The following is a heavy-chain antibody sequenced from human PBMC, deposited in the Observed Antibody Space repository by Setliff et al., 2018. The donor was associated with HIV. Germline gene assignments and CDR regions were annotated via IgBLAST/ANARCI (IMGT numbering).Heavy chain of an antibody. V-gene: IGHV4-59*12. CDR3: ARLTSTTNSYDF. CDR1: GGAISSSY. CDR2: IYYSGTT. J-gene: IGHJ4*02. Sequence: SETLSLTCFVSGGAISSSYWTWIRQSAGKGLEWLGYIYYSGTTSYNPSLQSRLTLSLDTSKSHFSLKLTSVTAADTAVYFCARLTSTTNSYDFWGQGMLVTVSS. D-gene: IGHD1-26*01.